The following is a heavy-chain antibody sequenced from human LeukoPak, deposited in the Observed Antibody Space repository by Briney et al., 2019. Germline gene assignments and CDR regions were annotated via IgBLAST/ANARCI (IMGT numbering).Heavy chain of an antibody. V-gene: IGHV1-2*04. CDR2: IIPNSGCT. Sequence: ASVKVSCKASGGTFSSYAISWVRQAPGQGLEWMGRIIPNSGCTNYAQKFQGWVTMTRDTSISTAYMELSRLRSDDTAVYYCAREGSDSSGYPYYYYYGMDVWGQGTTVTVSS. J-gene: IGHJ6*02. CDR1: GGTFSSYA. D-gene: IGHD3-22*01. CDR3: AREGSDSSGYPYYYYYGMDV.